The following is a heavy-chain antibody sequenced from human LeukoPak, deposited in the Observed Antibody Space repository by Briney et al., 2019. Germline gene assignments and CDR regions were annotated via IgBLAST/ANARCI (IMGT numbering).Heavy chain of an antibody. D-gene: IGHD2-21*02. V-gene: IGHV4-39*01. Sequence: PSETLSLTCTVSGGSISSSSYYWGWIRQPPGKGLEWIGSIYYSGSTYYNPSFKSRVTISVDTSKNQFSLKLSSVTAADTAVYYCARISGGDWYFDYWGQGTLVTVSS. CDR3: ARISGGDWYFDY. J-gene: IGHJ4*02. CDR1: GGSISSSSYY. CDR2: IYYSGST.